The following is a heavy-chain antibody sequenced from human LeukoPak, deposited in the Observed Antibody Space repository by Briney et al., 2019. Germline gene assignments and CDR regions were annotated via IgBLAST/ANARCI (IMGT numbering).Heavy chain of an antibody. CDR2: ISYDGSNK. CDR3: ARDFYSSGWYYFDY. Sequence: GRSLRLSCAASGFTFSSYAMHWVRQAPGKGLEWVAVISYDGSNKYCADSVKGRFTISRDNSKNTLYLQMNSLRAEDTAVYYCARDFYSSGWYYFDYWGQGTLVTVSS. CDR1: GFTFSSYA. D-gene: IGHD6-19*01. J-gene: IGHJ4*02. V-gene: IGHV3-30-3*01.